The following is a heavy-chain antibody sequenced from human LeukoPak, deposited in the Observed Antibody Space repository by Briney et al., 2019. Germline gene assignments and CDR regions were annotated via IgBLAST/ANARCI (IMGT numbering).Heavy chain of an antibody. V-gene: IGHV3-48*01. CDR2: ISSSSSTI. CDR3: ARGGGGSYREFDY. D-gene: IGHD1-26*01. J-gene: IGHJ4*02. Sequence: GGSLRLSCAASGFTFSTYIMNWVRQAPGKGLEWISYISSSSSTIYYADSVKGRFTISRDNSKNTVYLQMNSLRAEDTAVYYCARGGGGSYREFDYWGQGTLVTVSS. CDR1: GFTFSTYI.